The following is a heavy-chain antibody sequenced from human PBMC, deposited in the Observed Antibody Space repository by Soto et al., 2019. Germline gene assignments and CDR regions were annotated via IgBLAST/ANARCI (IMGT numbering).Heavy chain of an antibody. V-gene: IGHV4-39*01. CDR1: GGSISSSSYY. CDR3: ARRATFVFDI. CDR2: IYYSGST. Sequence: QLQLQESGPGLVKPSETLSLTCTVSGGSISSSSYYWGWIRQPPGKGLEWIGSIYYSGSTYYNPSPKSRVTIPVDPSKNQFSLKLSSVTAADTTVYYCARRATFVFDIWAKGQWSPSLQ. D-gene: IGHD3-16*01. J-gene: IGHJ3*02.